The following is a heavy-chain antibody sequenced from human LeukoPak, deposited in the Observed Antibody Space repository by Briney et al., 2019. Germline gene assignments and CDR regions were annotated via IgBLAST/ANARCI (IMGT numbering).Heavy chain of an antibody. CDR2: IWSDENNK. Sequence: GGSLRLSCAASGFTFRVYAMHWVRQTPGKGLEWVAVIWSDENNKHYADSVKGRFTISRDNSKNTLYLQMNSLRADDTAVYYCARDQSPKWGSGERYFDYWGQGTLVTVSS. V-gene: IGHV3-33*01. D-gene: IGHD7-27*01. J-gene: IGHJ4*02. CDR3: ARDQSPKWGSGERYFDY. CDR1: GFTFRVYA.